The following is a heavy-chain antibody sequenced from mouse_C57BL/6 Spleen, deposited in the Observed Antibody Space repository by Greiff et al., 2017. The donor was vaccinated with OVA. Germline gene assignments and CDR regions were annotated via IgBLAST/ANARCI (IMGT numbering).Heavy chain of an antibody. V-gene: IGHV3-6*01. J-gene: IGHJ3*01. D-gene: IGHD2-3*01. CDR2: ISYDGSN. Sequence: DVHLVESGPGLVKPSQSLSLTCSVTGYSITSGYYWNWIRQFPGNKLEWMGYISYDGSNNYNPSLKNRISITRDTSKNQFFLKLNSVTTEDTATYYCARRDDGYPWFAYWGQGTLVTVSA. CDR1: GYSITSGYY. CDR3: ARRDDGYPWFAY.